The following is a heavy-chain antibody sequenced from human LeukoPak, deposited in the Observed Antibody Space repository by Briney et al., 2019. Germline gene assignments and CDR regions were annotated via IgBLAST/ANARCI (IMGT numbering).Heavy chain of an antibody. Sequence: SVKVSCKASGGTFSSYAISWLRQAPGQGLEWMGRIIPIFGTANYAQKFQGRVTITTDESTSTAYMELSSLRSEDTAVDYCAITYYYDSSDYYYVSHFDFWGQGTLVTVSS. D-gene: IGHD3-22*01. V-gene: IGHV1-69*05. CDR1: GGTFSSYA. J-gene: IGHJ4*02. CDR2: IIPIFGTA. CDR3: AITYYYDSSDYYYVSHFDF.